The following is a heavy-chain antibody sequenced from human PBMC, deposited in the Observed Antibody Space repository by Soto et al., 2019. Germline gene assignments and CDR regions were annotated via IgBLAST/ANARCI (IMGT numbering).Heavy chain of an antibody. CDR2: IHYGGNA. J-gene: IGHJ4*02. D-gene: IGHD2-21*02. CDR3: ARVNVTLDL. V-gene: IGHV4-39*07. Sequence: QLQESGPGLVGPSETLSLTCTVSGGSVNTYNLFWAWVRQPPGKGLEWIATIHYGGNAYYSPSLTTRATISRDTSKNRGSVELRSVTAADTAVYYCARVNVTLDLWGQGTLVTVSP. CDR1: GGSVNTYNLF.